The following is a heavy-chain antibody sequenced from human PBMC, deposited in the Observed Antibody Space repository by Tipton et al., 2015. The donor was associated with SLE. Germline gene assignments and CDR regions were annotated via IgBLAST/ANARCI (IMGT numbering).Heavy chain of an antibody. D-gene: IGHD6-13*01. V-gene: IGHV4-39*01. CDR3: ARRMAAAGRGWFDP. J-gene: IGHJ5*02. CDR1: GGSISSSSYY. Sequence: TLSLTCTVSGGSISSSSYYWGWIRQPPGKGLEWIGGIYYSGSTYYNPSLKSRVTISVDTSKNQFSLKLSSVTAADTAVYYCARRMAAAGRGWFDPWGQGTLVTVSS. CDR2: IYYSGST.